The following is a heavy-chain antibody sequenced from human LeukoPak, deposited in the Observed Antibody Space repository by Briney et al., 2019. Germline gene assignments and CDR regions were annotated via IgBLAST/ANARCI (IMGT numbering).Heavy chain of an antibody. V-gene: IGHV3-74*01. CDR3: ARGTGYAVFDI. D-gene: IGHD5-12*01. CDR2: ITTDETT. Sequence: GGSLRLSCAASGFPFSVAWMHWFRQVPGKGLMWVSRITTDETTTYADSVRGRFSISRDNAKNTLYLQMNSLRAEDTAVYYCARGTGYAVFDIWGQGTMVTVSS. CDR1: GFPFSVAW. J-gene: IGHJ3*02.